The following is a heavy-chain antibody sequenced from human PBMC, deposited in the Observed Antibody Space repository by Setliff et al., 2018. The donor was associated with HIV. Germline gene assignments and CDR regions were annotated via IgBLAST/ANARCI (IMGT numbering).Heavy chain of an antibody. CDR2: IYNGGAS. CDR1: GDSIISGSYY. D-gene: IGHD3-9*01. V-gene: IGHV4-39*07. J-gene: IGHJ4*01. Sequence: SETLSLTCIVTGDSIISGSYYWAWIRQPPGKGLEWIGTIYNGGASHYNPSLKSRVIIFLDRSKNQFSLNLTSVTAADTAVYYCARGRDNLLTGYYVSFDAWGHGNLVTVSS. CDR3: ARGRDNLLTGYYVSFDA.